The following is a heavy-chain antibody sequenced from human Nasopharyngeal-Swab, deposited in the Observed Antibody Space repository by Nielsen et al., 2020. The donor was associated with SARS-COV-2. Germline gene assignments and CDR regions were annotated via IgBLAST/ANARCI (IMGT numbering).Heavy chain of an antibody. D-gene: IGHD3-10*01. J-gene: IGHJ6*02. Sequence: EGSLRLSCAASGFTFSSYGMHWVRQAPGKGLEWVAVISYDGSNKYYADSVKGRFTISRDNSKNTLYLQMNSLRAEDTAVYYCARDPLIRGVIYLLYGMDVWGQGTTVTVSS. CDR1: GFTFSSYG. CDR2: ISYDGSNK. CDR3: ARDPLIRGVIYLLYGMDV. V-gene: IGHV3-30*03.